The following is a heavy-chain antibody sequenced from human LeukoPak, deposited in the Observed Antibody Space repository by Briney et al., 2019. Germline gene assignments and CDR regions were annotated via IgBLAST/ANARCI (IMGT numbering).Heavy chain of an antibody. V-gene: IGHV1-8*01. CDR1: GYTFTSYD. CDR3: SRGKWLFPYDY. Sequence: ASVKVSCKASGYTFTSYDINWVRQATGQGLEWMGWMNPNSGNTGYAQKFQGRVTMTRNTSISTAYMELSSLRSEDTAAYYWSRGKWLFPYDYGGQGPLVPVSS. D-gene: IGHD6-19*01. CDR2: MNPNSGNT. J-gene: IGHJ4*02.